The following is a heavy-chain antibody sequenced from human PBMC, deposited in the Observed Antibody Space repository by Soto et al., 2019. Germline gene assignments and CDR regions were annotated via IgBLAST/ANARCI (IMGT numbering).Heavy chain of an antibody. D-gene: IGHD3-10*01. CDR1: GYTLTELS. CDR2: FDPEDGET. J-gene: IGHJ6*02. V-gene: IGHV1-24*01. CDR3: ATRGITMVREVYYYYGMDV. Sequence: ASVKVSCKVSGYTLTELSMHWVRQAPGKGLEWMGGFDPEDGETIYAQKFQGRVTMTEDTSTDTAYMELSSLRSEDTAVYYCATRGITMVREVYYYYGMDVWGQGTTVIGSS.